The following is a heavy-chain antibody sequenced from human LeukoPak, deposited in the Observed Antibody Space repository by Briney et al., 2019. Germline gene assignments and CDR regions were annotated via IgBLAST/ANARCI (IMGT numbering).Heavy chain of an antibody. D-gene: IGHD1-14*01. V-gene: IGHV4-4*07. CDR3: ARAGTSGGLCDY. CDR2: IYTSGST. Sequence: SETLALTCTVSGVSISSYFWSWVRQPAGKGLEWIGRIYTSGSTKYNPSLQSRVTMSLDTSKKQLSLNLGSVTAADTAVYYCARAGTSGGLCDYWGQGILVTVSS. CDR1: GVSISSYF. J-gene: IGHJ4*02.